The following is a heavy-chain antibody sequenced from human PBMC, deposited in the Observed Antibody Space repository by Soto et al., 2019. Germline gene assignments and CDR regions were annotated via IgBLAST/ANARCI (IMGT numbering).Heavy chain of an antibody. D-gene: IGHD5-18*01. CDR2: IWYDGSNK. J-gene: IGHJ4*02. CDR3: ARDRGYSYGTFDY. V-gene: IGHV3-33*01. Sequence: GGSLRLSCAASGFTFSSYGMHWVRQAPGKGLEWVAVIWYDGSNKYYADSVKGRFTISRDNSKNTLYLQMNSLRAEDTAVYYCARDRGYSYGTFDYWGQGTLVTVSS. CDR1: GFTFSSYG.